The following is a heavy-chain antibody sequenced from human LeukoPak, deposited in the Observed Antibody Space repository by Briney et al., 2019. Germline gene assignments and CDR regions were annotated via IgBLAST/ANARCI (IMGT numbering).Heavy chain of an antibody. D-gene: IGHD3-10*01. J-gene: IGHJ5*02. CDR1: GFTFSSYW. CDR3: AKDTYYYGSGSFNWFDP. CDR2: IKQDGSEK. V-gene: IGHV3-7*01. Sequence: GGSLGLSCAASGFTFSSYWMSWVRQAPGKGLEWVANIKQDGSEKYYVDSVKGRFTISRDNSKNTLYLQMNSLRAEDTAVYYCAKDTYYYGSGSFNWFDPWGQGTLVTVSS.